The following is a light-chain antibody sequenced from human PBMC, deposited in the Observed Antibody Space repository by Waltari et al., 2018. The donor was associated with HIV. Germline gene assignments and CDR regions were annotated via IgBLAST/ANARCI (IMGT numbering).Light chain of an antibody. CDR1: TSDIGEYNY. CDR2: EVS. Sequence: QSALTQPASVSGSPGQSITISCTGTTSDIGEYNYVSWFQHHPAEAPQLIIFEVSNRPSGVSTRCAGSKSGNTASLTVSGLQPEDEADYYCSSYTNKYTWVFGGGTKLTVL. V-gene: IGLV2-14*01. CDR3: SSYTNKYTWV. J-gene: IGLJ3*02.